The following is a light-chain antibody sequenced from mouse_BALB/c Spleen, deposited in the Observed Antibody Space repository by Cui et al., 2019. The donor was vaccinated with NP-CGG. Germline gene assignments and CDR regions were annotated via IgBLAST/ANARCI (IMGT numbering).Light chain of an antibody. J-gene: IGLJ1*01. CDR3: ALWYSNHWV. V-gene: IGLV1*01. CDR1: TGAVTTSNY. Sequence: AFGTQESALTTSPGETVKLTCRSSTGAVTTSNYANWVQEKPDHLFTGLIGGTNNRVPGVPARFSGSLTGDKAALTITGAQTEDEAIYFCALWYSNHWVFGGGTKLTVL. CDR2: GTN.